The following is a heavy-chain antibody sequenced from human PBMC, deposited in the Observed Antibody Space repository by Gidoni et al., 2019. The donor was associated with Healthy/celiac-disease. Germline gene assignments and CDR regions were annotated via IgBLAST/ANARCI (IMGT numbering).Heavy chain of an antibody. CDR3: ARDRAGGSSAHDY. V-gene: IGHV4-59*01. CDR1: GGSISSYY. CDR2: SYYSAST. Sequence: QVQLQESGPGLVKPSETLSLTSTVSGGSISSYYWRWIRQPHGKGLEWIGYSYYSASTNYNPSLKSRVTISVDTSKNQFSLKLGSVTAAYTAVYYGARDRAGGSSAHDYWGQGTLVTVSS. J-gene: IGHJ4*02. D-gene: IGHD1-26*01.